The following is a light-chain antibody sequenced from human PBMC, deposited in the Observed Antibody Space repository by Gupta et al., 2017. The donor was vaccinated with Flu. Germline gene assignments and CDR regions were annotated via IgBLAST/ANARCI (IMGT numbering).Light chain of an antibody. V-gene: IGKV4-1*01. CDR3: QQDDNLPYN. J-gene: IGKJ2*01. CDR2: WAS. CDR1: QSLLYWFDKKNH. Sequence: DIVMTQSPDSLAVSLGERATINCKSSQSLLYWFDKKNHLAWYQQKPGQPPRLLIYWASARESGVPDRFSGSGSGTDFTLTITSLQTEDVAVYYCQQDDNLPYNFGQGTKLEV.